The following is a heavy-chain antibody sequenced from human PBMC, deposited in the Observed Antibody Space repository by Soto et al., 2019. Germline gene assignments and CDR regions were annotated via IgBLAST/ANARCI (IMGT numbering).Heavy chain of an antibody. CDR1: GYSVSSGSYY. V-gene: IGHV4-61*01. CDR2: IYYSGST. D-gene: IGHD3-3*01. CDR3: ASTSGYYSGWPGGMDV. J-gene: IGHJ6*02. Sequence: SETRSLTCTVSGYSVSSGSYYWSWIRQPPGKGLEWIGYIYYSGSTNYNPSLKSRVTISVDTSKNQFSLKLGSVTAADTAVYYCASTSGYYSGWPGGMDVWGQGTTVTVSS.